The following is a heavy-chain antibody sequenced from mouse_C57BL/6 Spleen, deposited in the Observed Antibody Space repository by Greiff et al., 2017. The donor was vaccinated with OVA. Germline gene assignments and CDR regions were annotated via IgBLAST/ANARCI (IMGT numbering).Heavy chain of an antibody. CDR3: ARGYSNYWYFDV. Sequence: QVQLQQPGAELVKPGASVKLSCKASGYTFTSYWMHWVKQRPGQGLEWIGMIHPNSGSTNYNEKFKSKATLTVDKSSSTAYMQLSSLTSEDSAVYYCARGYSNYWYFDVWGTGTTVTVSS. J-gene: IGHJ1*03. CDR1: GYTFTSYW. V-gene: IGHV1-64*01. D-gene: IGHD2-5*01. CDR2: IHPNSGST.